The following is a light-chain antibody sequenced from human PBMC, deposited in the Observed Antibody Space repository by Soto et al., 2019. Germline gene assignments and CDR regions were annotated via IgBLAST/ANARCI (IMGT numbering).Light chain of an antibody. V-gene: IGLV1-36*01. CDR1: SSNIGNNA. Sequence: QSVLTQPPSVSEAPRQRVTISCSGSSSNIGNNAVTWYQQVPGKAPKLIIYSDDLLPSGVSDRFSGSKSGSSASLAISGLQSEDEADYYCAAWDDTLSGPVFGGGTKLTVL. CDR3: AAWDDTLSGPV. CDR2: SDD. J-gene: IGLJ3*02.